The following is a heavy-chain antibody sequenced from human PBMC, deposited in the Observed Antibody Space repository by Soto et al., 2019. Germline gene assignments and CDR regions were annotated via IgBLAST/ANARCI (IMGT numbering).Heavy chain of an antibody. Sequence: HPGGSLRLSCAASGFTFDDYAMHWVRQAPGKGLEWVSGISWNSGSIGYADSVKGRFTISRDNAKNSLYLQMNSLRAEDTALYYCAKGSPVVVAGPDYWGQGTLVTVSS. V-gene: IGHV3-9*01. J-gene: IGHJ4*02. CDR1: GFTFDDYA. D-gene: IGHD2-15*01. CDR3: AKGSPVVVAGPDY. CDR2: ISWNSGSI.